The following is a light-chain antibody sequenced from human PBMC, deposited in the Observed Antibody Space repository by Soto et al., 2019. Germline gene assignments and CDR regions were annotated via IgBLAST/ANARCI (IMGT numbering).Light chain of an antibody. Sequence: IVLKQSPAALTLSQGERATLSXRVSQSVTTNLAWYQQKPGXAPRXXXDGXSTSANGIPARLSGSGSGTAFTLTISSLQSEDSAVYYCQQYKNWPPAFGQGTKVDI. J-gene: IGKJ1*01. CDR2: GXS. CDR1: QSVTTN. V-gene: IGKV3-15*01. CDR3: QQYKNWPPA.